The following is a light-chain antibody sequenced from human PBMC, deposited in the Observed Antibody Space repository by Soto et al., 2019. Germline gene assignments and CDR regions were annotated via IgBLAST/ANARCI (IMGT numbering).Light chain of an antibody. CDR1: SSDVGGYNY. V-gene: IGLV2-11*01. CDR3: CSYAGSYSWV. CDR2: DVS. J-gene: IGLJ3*02. Sequence: QSALTQPRSVSGSPGQSVTISCTGASSDVGGYNYVSWYQQHPGKAPKLIIYDVSKRPSGVPDRFSGSKSGNTASLSISGLLAEDESDYYCCSYAGSYSWVFGGGTKVTVL.